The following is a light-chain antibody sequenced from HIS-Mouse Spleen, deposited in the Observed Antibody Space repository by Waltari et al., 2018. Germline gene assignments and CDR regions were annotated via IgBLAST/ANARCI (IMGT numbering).Light chain of an antibody. V-gene: IGLV1-51*01. CDR3: GTWDSSLSAWV. J-gene: IGLJ3*02. Sequence: QSVLTQPPSVSAAPGQKVTISCSGSSSNIGNNYVSWYQQLPGTAPKLLIYDNNKRPSGIHDRCSGSKSGTSATLGITGLQTGDEADYYCGTWDSSLSAWVFGGGTKLTVL. CDR1: SSNIGNNY. CDR2: DNN.